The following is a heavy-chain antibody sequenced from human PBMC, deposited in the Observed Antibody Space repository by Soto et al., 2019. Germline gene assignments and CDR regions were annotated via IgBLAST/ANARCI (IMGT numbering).Heavy chain of an antibody. CDR2: ISAYNGNT. Sequence: QVQLVQSGAEVKKPGASVKVSCKASGYTFTSYGISWVRQAPGQGLEWMGWISAYNGNTNYAQKLQGRVTMTTDTAPSTADMELRSLRTDHTAVKYCARGGGGYNPRYWGQGTLVTVSS. J-gene: IGHJ4*02. CDR3: ARGGGGYNPRY. D-gene: IGHD5-12*01. V-gene: IGHV1-18*01. CDR1: GYTFTSYG.